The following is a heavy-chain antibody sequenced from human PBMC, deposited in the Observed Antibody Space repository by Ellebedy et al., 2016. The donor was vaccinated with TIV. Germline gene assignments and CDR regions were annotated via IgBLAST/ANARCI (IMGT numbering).Heavy chain of an antibody. J-gene: IGHJ6*02. D-gene: IGHD6-6*01. CDR3: AKGIAARPTSFYYYGMDV. CDR1: GFTFSSSS. V-gene: IGHV3-48*04. CDR2: ISSSRTTI. Sequence: GESLKISCAASGFTFSSSSMNWVRQAPGKGLEWVSYISSSRTTIYYADSVKGRFTISRDNAKNSLYLQMNSLRAEDTAIYYCAKGIAARPTSFYYYGMDVWGQGTAITVSS.